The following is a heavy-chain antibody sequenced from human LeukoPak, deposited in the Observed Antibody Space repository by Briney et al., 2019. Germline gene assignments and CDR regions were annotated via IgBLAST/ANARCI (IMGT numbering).Heavy chain of an antibody. D-gene: IGHD3-9*01. Sequence: GGSLRLSCAASGFTFDDYAMHWVRQAPGKGLEWVSLISWDGGSTYYADSVKGRFTISRDNSKNTLYLQMNSLRAEDTAVYYCARGNFDWFLNWFDPWGQGTLVTVSS. CDR2: ISWDGGST. CDR1: GFTFDDYA. CDR3: ARGNFDWFLNWFDP. J-gene: IGHJ5*02. V-gene: IGHV3-43D*03.